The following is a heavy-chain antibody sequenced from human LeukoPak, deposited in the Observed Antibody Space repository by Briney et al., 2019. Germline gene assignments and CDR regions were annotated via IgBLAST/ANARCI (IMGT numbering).Heavy chain of an antibody. Sequence: SVKVSCKASGGTFSSYAISWVRQAPGQGLEWMGGIIPIFGTANYAQKFQGRVTITADKSTSTAYMELSSLRSDDTAVYYCASGFMGYDRSGYYDDAFDIWGQGTMVTVSS. V-gene: IGHV1-69*06. CDR1: GGTFSSYA. CDR2: IIPIFGTA. CDR3: ASGFMGYDRSGYYDDAFDI. D-gene: IGHD3-22*01. J-gene: IGHJ3*02.